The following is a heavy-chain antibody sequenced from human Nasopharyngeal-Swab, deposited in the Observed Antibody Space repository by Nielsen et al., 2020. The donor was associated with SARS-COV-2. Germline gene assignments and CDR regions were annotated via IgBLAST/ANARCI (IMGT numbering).Heavy chain of an antibody. D-gene: IGHD5-18*01. CDR1: GFTFSSYA. V-gene: IGHV3-23*03. CDR2: IYSGGSST. J-gene: IGHJ4*02. CDR3: AKEDTAMVISDY. Sequence: GGSLRLSCAASGFTFSSYAMSWVRQAPGKGLEWVSVIYSGGSSTYYADSVKGRFTISRDNSKNTLYLQMNSLRAEDTAVYYCAKEDTAMVISDYWGQGTLVTVSS.